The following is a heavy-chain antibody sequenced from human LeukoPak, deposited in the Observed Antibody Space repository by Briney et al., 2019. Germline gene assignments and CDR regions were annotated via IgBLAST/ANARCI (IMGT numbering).Heavy chain of an antibody. J-gene: IGHJ4*02. V-gene: IGHV4-34*01. CDR3: ARGRSESDYGDYVGFGY. Sequence: SETLSLTCAVYGGSFSGYYWSWIRQPPGKGLEWIGEINHSGSTNYNPSLKSRVTISVDTSKNQFSLKLSSVTAADTAVYCCARGRSESDYGDYVGFGYWGQGTLLTVSS. CDR1: GGSFSGYY. D-gene: IGHD4-17*01. CDR2: INHSGST.